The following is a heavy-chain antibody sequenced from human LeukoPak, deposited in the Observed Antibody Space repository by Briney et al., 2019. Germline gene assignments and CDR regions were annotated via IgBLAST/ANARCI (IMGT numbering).Heavy chain of an antibody. D-gene: IGHD3-22*01. V-gene: IGHV4-39*01. J-gene: IGHJ3*01. CDR1: GGFICSGGYY. Sequence: SETLSLTCVVCGGFICSGGYYWGWIRHPPEKGLEWIGSVHHSGITYYNTSLKSRVTISVDKSKNQFSLELTSVTAADTAVYYCARNPPNYYDSSGRMGAFDVWGQGTMVTVSS. CDR3: ARNPPNYYDSSGRMGAFDV. CDR2: VHHSGIT.